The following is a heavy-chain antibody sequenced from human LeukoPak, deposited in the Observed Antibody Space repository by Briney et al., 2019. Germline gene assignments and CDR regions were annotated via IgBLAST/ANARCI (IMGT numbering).Heavy chain of an antibody. D-gene: IGHD3-3*01. V-gene: IGHV1-2*02. J-gene: IGHJ6*02. CDR1: GYTFTGYC. CDR2: INPNSGGT. Sequence: GASVKVSCKASGYTFTGYCMHWVRQAPGQGLEWMGWINPNSGGTNYAQKFQGRVTMTRDTSISTAYMELSRLRSDDTAVYYCARDLRFLEWLSVSMDVWGQGTTVTVSS. CDR3: ARDLRFLEWLSVSMDV.